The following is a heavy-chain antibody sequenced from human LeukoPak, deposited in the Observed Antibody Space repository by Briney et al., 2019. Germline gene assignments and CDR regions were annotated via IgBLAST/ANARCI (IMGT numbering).Heavy chain of an antibody. CDR1: GFTCSTYA. CDR3: ARALAGRFDY. CDR2: INDGGGYT. Sequence: AGTLTLTCAGSGFTCSTYARARQRQAPGKGLEWVSAINDGGGYTYYADSVKGRFTISRDNSKNTLYLQMDSLRAEDTAVYYCARALAGRFDYWGQGTLVTVSS. V-gene: IGHV3-23*01. J-gene: IGHJ4*02.